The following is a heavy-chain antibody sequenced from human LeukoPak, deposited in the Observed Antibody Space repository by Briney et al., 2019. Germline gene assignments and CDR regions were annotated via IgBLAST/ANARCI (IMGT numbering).Heavy chain of an antibody. D-gene: IGHD3-3*01. Sequence: GGSLRLSCAASGFTFSSYWMSWVRQAPGKGLEWVANIKQDGSEKYYVDSVKGRFTISRDNTKNSLYLQMNSLRAEDTAVYYCAREDYDFWSGYPDYWGQGTLVTVSS. V-gene: IGHV3-7*01. J-gene: IGHJ4*02. CDR2: IKQDGSEK. CDR1: GFTFSSYW. CDR3: AREDYDFWSGYPDY.